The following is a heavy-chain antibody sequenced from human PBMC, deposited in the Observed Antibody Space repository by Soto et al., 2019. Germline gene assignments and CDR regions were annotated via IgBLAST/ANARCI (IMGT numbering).Heavy chain of an antibody. CDR1: GGYFSGYY. CDR3: ARMGNRPRYYYYYYMDV. Sequence: SETLSLTCAVYGGYFSGYYWSWIRQPPGKGLEWIGEINHSGSTNYNPSLKSRVTISVDTSKNQFSLKLSSVTAADTAVYYCARMGNRPRYYYYYYMDVWGKGTTVTVSS. V-gene: IGHV4-34*01. J-gene: IGHJ6*03. CDR2: INHSGST. D-gene: IGHD7-27*01.